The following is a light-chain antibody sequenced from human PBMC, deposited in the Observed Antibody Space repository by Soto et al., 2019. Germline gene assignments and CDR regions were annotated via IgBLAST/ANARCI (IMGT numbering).Light chain of an antibody. CDR1: RSVSRY. J-gene: IGKJ5*01. CDR3: QQRSNWIT. CDR2: DTS. V-gene: IGKV3-11*01. Sequence: TVFTQSPATLSLSPGERATLSFRASRSVSRYVAWYQQKPGQAPRLLIYDTSYRAAGIPDRFSGSGSATDFTLTISSLEPEDFAVYYCQQRSNWITFGQGTRLEI.